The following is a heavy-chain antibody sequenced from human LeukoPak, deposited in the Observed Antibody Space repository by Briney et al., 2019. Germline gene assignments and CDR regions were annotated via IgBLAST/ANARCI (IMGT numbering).Heavy chain of an antibody. J-gene: IGHJ4*02. V-gene: IGHV4-4*07. CDR3: GRQGYTASYYFFDY. CDR2: IYTTGTT. D-gene: IGHD1-26*01. CDR1: SGSIRSYY. Sequence: SETLSLTCTVSSGSIRSYYWGWVRQPPGKGLEWIGRIYTTGTTQYNPSLKSRVTMSVDTSTNQFSLNLRSMAAADTAVYYCGRQGYTASYYFFDYWSQGTLVAVS.